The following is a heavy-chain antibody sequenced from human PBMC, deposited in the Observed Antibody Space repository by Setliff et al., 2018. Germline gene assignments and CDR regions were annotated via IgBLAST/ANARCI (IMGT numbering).Heavy chain of an antibody. CDR1: GDSICSGNW. V-gene: IGHV4-4*02. J-gene: IGHJ6*03. CDR2: INHSGNT. Sequence: SETLSLTCAVSGDSICSGNWWSWVRQPPEKGLEWIGEINHSGNTNYNPSLKSRVTISVDKSTNQFSLKLNSVTAADTAVYYCVRTDYSDGRYSMDVWGKGTTVTVSS. CDR3: VRTDYSDGRYSMDV. D-gene: IGHD6-19*01.